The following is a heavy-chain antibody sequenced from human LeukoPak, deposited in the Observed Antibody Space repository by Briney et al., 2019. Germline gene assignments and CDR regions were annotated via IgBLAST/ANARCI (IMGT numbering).Heavy chain of an antibody. CDR2: IVVGSGNT. CDR1: GFTFTSSA. V-gene: IGHV1-58*01. Sequence: SVKVSCKASGFTFTSSAVQWVRQARGQRLEWIGWIVVGSGNTNYAQKFQERVTITRDMSTSTAYMELSSLRSEDTAVYYCAAELRGYSGYDYWGQGTLVTVSS. D-gene: IGHD5-12*01. J-gene: IGHJ4*02. CDR3: AAELRGYSGYDY.